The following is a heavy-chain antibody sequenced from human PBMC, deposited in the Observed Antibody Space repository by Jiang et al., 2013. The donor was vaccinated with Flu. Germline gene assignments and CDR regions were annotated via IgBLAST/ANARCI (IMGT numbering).Heavy chain of an antibody. J-gene: IGHJ4*02. V-gene: IGHV1-18*01. CDR3: AREVRWLRDFDY. D-gene: IGHD4-23*01. CDR2: ISAYNGNT. CDR1: GFSFTSYG. Sequence: VKKPGASVKVSCKASGFSFTSYGFNWVRQAPGQGLEWLGWISAYNGNTNYAQKLQGRVTMTRDTSTSTVYMELSSLRSEDTAVYYCAREVRWLRDFDYWGQGTLVTVSS.